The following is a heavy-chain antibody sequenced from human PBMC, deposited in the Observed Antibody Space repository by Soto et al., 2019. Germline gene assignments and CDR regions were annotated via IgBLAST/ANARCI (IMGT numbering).Heavy chain of an antibody. CDR1: GFTFTSSA. V-gene: IGHV1-58*01. CDR3: ATEQPLEDAFDI. CDR2: IVVGSGNT. J-gene: IGHJ3*02. Sequence: SVKVSCKASGFTFTSSAVQWVRQARGQRLEWIGWIVVGSGNTNYAQKFQERVTITRDMSTSTAYMELSSLRSEDTAVYYCATEQPLEDAFDIWGQGTMVTVSS. D-gene: IGHD6-13*01.